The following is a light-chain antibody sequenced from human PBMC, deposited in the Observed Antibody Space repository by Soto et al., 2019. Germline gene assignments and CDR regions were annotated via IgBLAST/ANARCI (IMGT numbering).Light chain of an antibody. CDR2: AAS. V-gene: IGKV1-9*01. Sequence: DIQLTQSPSFLSAAVGDRVTITCRASQGISSYLAWYQQKPGKAPKLLIYAASTLQSGVPSRFSGSGSGTEIPLTISNLQPEDFATYYCQKYNSYSWTFGQGTKVEIK. J-gene: IGKJ1*01. CDR3: QKYNSYSWT. CDR1: QGISSY.